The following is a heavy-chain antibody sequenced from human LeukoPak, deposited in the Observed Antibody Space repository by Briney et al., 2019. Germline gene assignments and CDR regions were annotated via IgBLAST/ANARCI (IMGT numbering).Heavy chain of an antibody. CDR3: ARVRGLADSDY. CDR1: GGSISSGGYS. D-gene: IGHD6-19*01. V-gene: IGHV4-30-2*01. J-gene: IGHJ4*02. CDR2: IYHSGST. Sequence: PSETLSLTCAVSGGSISSGGYSWSWIRQPPGKGLEWIGYIYHSGSTYYNPSLKSRVTISVDTSKNQFSLKLSSVTAADTAVYYCARVRGLADSDYWGQGTLVTVSS.